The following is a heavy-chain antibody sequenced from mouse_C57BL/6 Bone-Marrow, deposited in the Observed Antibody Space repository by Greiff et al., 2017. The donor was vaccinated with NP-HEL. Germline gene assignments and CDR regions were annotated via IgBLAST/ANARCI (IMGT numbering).Heavy chain of an antibody. J-gene: IGHJ4*01. V-gene: IGHV1-15*01. CDR1: GYTFTDYE. CDR3: TRPGGTAQATGAMDY. Sequence: QVQLQQSGAELVRPGASVTLSCKASGYTFTDYEMHWVKQTPVHGLEWIGAIDPETGGTAYNQKFKGKAILTADKSSSTAYMELRSLTSEDSAVDYCTRPGGTAQATGAMDYWGQGTSVTVSS. D-gene: IGHD3-2*02. CDR2: IDPETGGT.